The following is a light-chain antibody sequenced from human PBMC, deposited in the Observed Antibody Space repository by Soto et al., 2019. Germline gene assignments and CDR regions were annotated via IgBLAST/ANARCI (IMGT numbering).Light chain of an antibody. CDR2: LGS. Sequence: DIVMTQSPLSLPVTPGEPASISCRSSQSLLHSSGYNYVDWYLQKPGQSPQLLIHLGSTRASGVPDRFSGSGSRTDFTLKISRVEAEDVDVYYCMQALETPLTFGGGTRVDIK. CDR1: QSLLHSSGYNY. CDR3: MQALETPLT. V-gene: IGKV2-28*01. J-gene: IGKJ4*01.